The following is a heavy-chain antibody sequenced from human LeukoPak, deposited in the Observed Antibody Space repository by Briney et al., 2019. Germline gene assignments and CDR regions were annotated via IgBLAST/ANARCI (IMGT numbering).Heavy chain of an antibody. J-gene: IGHJ5*02. CDR2: IYYSGST. V-gene: IGHV4-59*08. Sequence: SETLSLTCTVSGGSISSYYWSWIRQPPGKGLEWIGYIYYSGSTNYNPSLKSRVTISVDTSKNQFSLKLSSVTAADTAVYYCAGQVRDYDFWSGYWIDHWGQGTLVTVSS. CDR3: AGQVRDYDFWSGYWIDH. CDR1: GGSISSYY. D-gene: IGHD3-3*01.